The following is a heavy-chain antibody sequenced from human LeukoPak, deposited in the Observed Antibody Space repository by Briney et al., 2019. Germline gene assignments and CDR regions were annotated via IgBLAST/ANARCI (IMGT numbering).Heavy chain of an antibody. V-gene: IGHV1-2*02. J-gene: IGHJ4*02. CDR2: ISPNSGGT. CDR1: GYTFTGYY. Sequence: ASVKVSCKASGYTFTGYYMHWVRQAPGQGLEWMGWISPNSGGTNYAQKLQGRVTMTRDTSISTAYMELSRLRSDDTAVYYCARAKGMTTVTTVDYWGQGTLVTVSS. D-gene: IGHD4-17*01. CDR3: ARAKGMTTVTTVDY.